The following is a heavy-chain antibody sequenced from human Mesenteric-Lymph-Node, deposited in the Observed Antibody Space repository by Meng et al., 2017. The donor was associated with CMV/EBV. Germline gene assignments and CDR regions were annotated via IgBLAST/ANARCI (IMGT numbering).Heavy chain of an antibody. CDR3: AKDMNPRQGAQAFDI. CDR1: GFTFDAYT. CDR2: ISWDGGST. D-gene: IGHD1-14*01. J-gene: IGHJ3*02. V-gene: IGHV3-43*01. Sequence: GGSLRLSCAASGFTFDAYTMHWVRQAPGKGLEWVSLISWDGGSTYYADSVKGRFTISRDNSKNYLYLQMNSLRTEYTALYYCAKDMNPRQGAQAFDIWGQGTMVTVSS.